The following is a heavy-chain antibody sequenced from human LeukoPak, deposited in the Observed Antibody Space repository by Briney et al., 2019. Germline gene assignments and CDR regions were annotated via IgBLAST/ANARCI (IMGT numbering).Heavy chain of an antibody. Sequence: PGGSLRLSCAASGFTFSSYWMSWVRQAPGKGLEWVANIKQDGSEKYYVDSVKGRFTISRDNAKNSLYLQMNSLRAEDTAVYYCARGSAAAGTYWFDPWGQGNLVTVPS. V-gene: IGHV3-7*01. CDR3: ARGSAAAGTYWFDP. CDR2: IKQDGSEK. J-gene: IGHJ5*02. D-gene: IGHD6-13*01. CDR1: GFTFSSYW.